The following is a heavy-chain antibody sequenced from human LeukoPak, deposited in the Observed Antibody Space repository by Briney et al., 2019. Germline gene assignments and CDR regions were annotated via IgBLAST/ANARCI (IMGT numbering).Heavy chain of an antibody. D-gene: IGHD1-26*01. CDR2: IKYDGSEK. Sequence: PGGSLRLSCAASGFIFSTYWMSWVRQAPGKGLEWMANIKYDGSEKYYVDSVKGRFTISRDNAKNSLYLQMNSLRAEDTAVYYCAREYSGSYHFDYWGQGALVTVSS. CDR3: AREYSGSYHFDY. V-gene: IGHV3-7*03. CDR1: GFIFSTYW. J-gene: IGHJ4*02.